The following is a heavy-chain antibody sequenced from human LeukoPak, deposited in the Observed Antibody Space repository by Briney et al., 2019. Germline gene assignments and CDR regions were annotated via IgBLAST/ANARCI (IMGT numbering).Heavy chain of an antibody. Sequence: SETLSLTCAVYVESFSDYYWTWIRQPPGKGLEWIGEINHSGSTNYNPSLKSRVTISVDTSKNQFSLKLRSVTAADTAVYYCARRPRNSGSDDGPSGLDYWGQGTLVTVSS. V-gene: IGHV4-34*01. J-gene: IGHJ4*02. D-gene: IGHD1-26*01. CDR3: ARRPRNSGSDDGPSGLDY. CDR2: INHSGST. CDR1: VESFSDYY.